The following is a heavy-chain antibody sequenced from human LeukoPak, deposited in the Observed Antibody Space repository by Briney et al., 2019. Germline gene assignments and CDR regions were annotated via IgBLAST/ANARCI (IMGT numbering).Heavy chain of an antibody. V-gene: IGHV3-23*01. Sequence: GGSLRLSCAASGFTLSNYAMSWVRQAPGKGLEWVSVISGSGDSTYYADSVEGRFTISRDNSKNTLYLQMNSLRAEDTAVYYCAKGHDSSGYSQTFFDYWGQGTLVTVSS. CDR3: AKGHDSSGYSQTFFDY. J-gene: IGHJ4*02. D-gene: IGHD3-22*01. CDR2: ISGSGDST. CDR1: GFTLSNYA.